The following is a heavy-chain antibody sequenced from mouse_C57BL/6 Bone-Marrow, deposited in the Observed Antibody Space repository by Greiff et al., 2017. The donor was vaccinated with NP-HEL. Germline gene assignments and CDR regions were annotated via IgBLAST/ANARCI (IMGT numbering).Heavy chain of an antibody. Sequence: EVKLVESGGGLVQPGGSMKLSCVASGFTFSNYWMNWVRQSPEKGLEWVAQIRLKSDNYATHYAESVKGRFTISRDDSKSSVYLQMNNLRAEDTGIYYCTTAQAPGFAYWGQGTLVTVSA. CDR1: GFTFSNYW. D-gene: IGHD3-2*02. CDR2: IRLKSDNYAT. J-gene: IGHJ3*01. CDR3: TTAQAPGFAY. V-gene: IGHV6-3*01.